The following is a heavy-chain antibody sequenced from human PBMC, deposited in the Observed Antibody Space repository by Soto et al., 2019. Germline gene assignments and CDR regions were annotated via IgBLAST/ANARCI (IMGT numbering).Heavy chain of an antibody. CDR1: GGSISSYY. V-gene: IGHV4-59*04. CDR2: INHLETT. CDR3: AGGGGFASFAY. Sequence: QVQLQESGPGLVKPSETLSLTCTVSGGSISSYYWSWIRQPPGKGLEWIGYINHLETTFYNPSFESRLTLSIDRTKNQFSLNLKSRPAADGAVYFWAGGGGFASFAYWGQGILVTVSS. D-gene: IGHD3-10*01. J-gene: IGHJ4*02.